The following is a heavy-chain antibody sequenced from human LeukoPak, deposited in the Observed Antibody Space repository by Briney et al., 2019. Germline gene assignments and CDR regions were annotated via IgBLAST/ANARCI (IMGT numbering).Heavy chain of an antibody. J-gene: IGHJ4*02. Sequence: SVKVSFKGSGYTFTIYSICWVRHAPGQGLEWMGCISTYNGDTNYAQKLHGRVTITTDTSTSTVYMELRSLRFDDTAVYYCARDGPTPAIVDYWGQGTPVTVSS. CDR1: GYTFTIYS. V-gene: IGHV1-18*01. CDR2: ISTYNGDT. CDR3: ARDGPTPAIVDY. D-gene: IGHD2/OR15-2a*01.